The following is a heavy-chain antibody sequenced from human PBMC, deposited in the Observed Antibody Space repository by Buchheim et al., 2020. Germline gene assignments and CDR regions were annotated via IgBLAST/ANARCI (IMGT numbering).Heavy chain of an antibody. J-gene: IGHJ6*02. CDR3: ARDRYSSGRYPYYYYGMDV. CDR1: GFTVSSNY. D-gene: IGHD6-19*01. Sequence: EVQLVESGGGLVQPGGSLRLSCAASGFTVSSNYMSWVRQAPGKGLEWVSVIYSGGSTYYADSVKGRFTISRDNSKNTLYLQMNSLRAEDTAVYYCARDRYSSGRYPYYYYGMDVWGQGTT. CDR2: IYSGGST. V-gene: IGHV3-66*01.